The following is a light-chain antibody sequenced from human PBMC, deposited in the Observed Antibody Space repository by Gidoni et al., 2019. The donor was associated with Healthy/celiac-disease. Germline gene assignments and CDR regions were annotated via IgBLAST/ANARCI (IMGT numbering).Light chain of an antibody. CDR1: QTISSY. Sequence: IQMPQSPSSLSASVGDRVTITCRASQTISSYLNWYQQKPGKPPKLLIYDASSLQSGVPSRFSGSGSGTDVTLTISSLQPEDFATYYCQQSYSTTHAFGQGTKVEIK. V-gene: IGKV1-39*01. J-gene: IGKJ1*01. CDR3: QQSYSTTHA. CDR2: DAS.